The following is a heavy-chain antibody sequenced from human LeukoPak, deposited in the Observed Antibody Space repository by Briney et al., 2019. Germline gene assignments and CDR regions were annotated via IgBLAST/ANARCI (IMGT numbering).Heavy chain of an antibody. CDR3: AKDLVKSSLSGYSFTNYYYYMDV. J-gene: IGHJ6*03. V-gene: IGHV3-30*04. D-gene: IGHD5-18*01. CDR1: GFTFSNYA. CDR2: ISYDGSNK. Sequence: GGSLRLSCAASGFTFSNYAMHWVRQAPGKGLEWVAVISYDGSNKYYADSVKGRFTISRDNSKNTLYLQMNSLRAEDTAVYYCAKDLVKSSLSGYSFTNYYYYMDVWGKGTTVTVSS.